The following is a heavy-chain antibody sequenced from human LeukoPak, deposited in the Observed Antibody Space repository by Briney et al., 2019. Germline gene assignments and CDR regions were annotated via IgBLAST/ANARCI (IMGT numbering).Heavy chain of an antibody. CDR2: ISGSGGST. D-gene: IGHD2-15*01. CDR1: GFTFSSYA. Sequence: GASLRLSCAASGFTFSSYAMSWVRQAPGKGLEWVSAISGSGGSTYYADSVKGRFTISRDNSKNTLYLQMNSLRAEDTAVYYCAKIEFSGGSYYFDYWGQGTLVTVSS. V-gene: IGHV3-23*01. CDR3: AKIEFSGGSYYFDY. J-gene: IGHJ4*02.